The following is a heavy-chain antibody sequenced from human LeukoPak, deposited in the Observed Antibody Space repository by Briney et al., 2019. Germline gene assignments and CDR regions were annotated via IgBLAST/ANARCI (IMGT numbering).Heavy chain of an antibody. D-gene: IGHD6-13*01. V-gene: IGHV4-34*01. CDR3: ARRPRGIAAAGTKGAFDI. J-gene: IGHJ3*02. CDR1: GGSFSGYY. CDR2: INHSGST. Sequence: PSETLSLTCAVYGGSFSGYYWSWIRQPPGKGLEWIGEINHSGSTNYNPSLKSRVTISVDTSKNQFSLKLSSVTAADTAVYYCARRPRGIAAAGTKGAFDIWGQGTMVTVSS.